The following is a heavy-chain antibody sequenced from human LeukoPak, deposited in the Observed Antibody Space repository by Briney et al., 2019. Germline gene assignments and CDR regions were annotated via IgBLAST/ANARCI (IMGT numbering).Heavy chain of an antibody. D-gene: IGHD2/OR15-2a*01. Sequence: GGSLRLSCAASGFTFSSYSMNWVRQAPGKGLEWVAVISYDGSNKYYADSVKGRFTISRDNSKNTLYLQMNSLRAEDTAVYYCAKDSSMTLGYWGQGTLVTVSS. CDR3: AKDSSMTLGY. V-gene: IGHV3-30*18. CDR1: GFTFSSYS. J-gene: IGHJ4*02. CDR2: ISYDGSNK.